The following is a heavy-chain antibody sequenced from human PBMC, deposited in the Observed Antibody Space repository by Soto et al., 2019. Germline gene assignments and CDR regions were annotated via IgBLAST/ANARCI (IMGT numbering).Heavy chain of an antibody. CDR1: GYTFTGYY. V-gene: IGHV1-2*02. CDR2: INPNSGGT. Sequence: ASVKVSCKASGYTFTGYYMHWVRQAPGQGLEWMGWINPNSGGTNYAQKFQGRVTMTRDTSISTAYMELSRLRSDDTAVYYCARRYCSSTSLCYYCGMDVWGQGTTATVSS. CDR3: ARRYCSSTSLCYYCGMDV. J-gene: IGHJ6*02. D-gene: IGHD2-2*01.